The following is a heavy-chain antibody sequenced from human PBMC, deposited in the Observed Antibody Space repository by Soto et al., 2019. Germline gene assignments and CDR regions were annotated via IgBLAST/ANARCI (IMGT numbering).Heavy chain of an antibody. J-gene: IGHJ5*02. CDR2: IYYSGST. Sequence: PSETRSLTCTVSGVSIISSSYYWGWIRQPPGKGLEWIGSIYYSGSTYYNPSLKSRVTISVDTSKNQFSLKLSSVTAADPAVYYCARVLIVLVPAAIHAVLCFDPWGQGIVVTVSS. V-gene: IGHV4-39*01. CDR1: GVSIISSSYY. D-gene: IGHD2-2*01. CDR3: ARVLIVLVPAAIHAVLCFDP.